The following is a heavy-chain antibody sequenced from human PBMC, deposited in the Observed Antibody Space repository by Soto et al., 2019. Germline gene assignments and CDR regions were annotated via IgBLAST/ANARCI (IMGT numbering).Heavy chain of an antibody. J-gene: IGHJ4*02. CDR1: GFTFSSYS. D-gene: IGHD3-22*01. V-gene: IGHV3-48*02. CDR3: ARGEVVVTYYFDY. Sequence: EVQLVESGGGLVQPGGSLRLSCAASGFTFSSYSMNWVRQAPGKGLELVSYISSSSSTIYYADSVKGRFTISRDNAKNSLYLQMNSLRDEDTAVYYCARGEVVVTYYFDYWGQGTLVTVSS. CDR2: ISSSSSTI.